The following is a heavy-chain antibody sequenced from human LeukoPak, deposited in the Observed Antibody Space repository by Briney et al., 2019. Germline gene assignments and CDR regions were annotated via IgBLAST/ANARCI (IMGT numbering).Heavy chain of an antibody. CDR3: ARDPRYSSSGYYYMDV. Sequence: PGGSLRLSCAASGFTFSDYYMSWIRQAPGKGLEWVSYISSSGSTIYYADSVKGRFTISRDNAKNSLYLQMNSLRAEDTAVYYCARDPRYSSSGYYYMDVWGKGTTVTVSS. CDR1: GFTFSDYY. D-gene: IGHD6-6*01. CDR2: ISSSGSTI. V-gene: IGHV3-11*01. J-gene: IGHJ6*03.